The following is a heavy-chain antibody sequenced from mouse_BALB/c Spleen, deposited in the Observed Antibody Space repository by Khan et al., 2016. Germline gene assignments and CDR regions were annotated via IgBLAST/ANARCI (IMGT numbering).Heavy chain of an antibody. CDR1: GCDFSRYW. CDR3: GRLYYDGFVDY. J-gene: IGHJ2*01. D-gene: IGHD1-1*01. V-gene: IGHV4-1*02. Sequence: EVQLVESGGGLVQPGGSLKLSCAASGCDFSRYWMSWVRQAPGKGLEWIGEINPDSRTINYKPSLKDKFIISRDNAKKTLYLQMSKVRSEDTALYYCGRLYYDGFVDYWGQGTTLTVSS. CDR2: INPDSRTI.